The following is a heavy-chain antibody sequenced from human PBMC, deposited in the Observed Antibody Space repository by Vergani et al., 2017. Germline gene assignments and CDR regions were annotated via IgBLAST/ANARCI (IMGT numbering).Heavy chain of an antibody. D-gene: IGHD4-17*01. Sequence: EVQLVESGGGLVQPGGSLRLSCAASGFTVSSYSMNWVRQAPGKGLEWVSSISSSSSYIYYADSVKGRFTISRDNAKNSLYLQMNSLGAEDTAVYYCARGGRSTLNLGRSADYGDYVYYYGMDVWGQGTTVTVSS. J-gene: IGHJ6*02. CDR3: ARGGRSTLNLGRSADYGDYVYYYGMDV. CDR2: ISSSSSYI. V-gene: IGHV3-21*01. CDR1: GFTVSSYS.